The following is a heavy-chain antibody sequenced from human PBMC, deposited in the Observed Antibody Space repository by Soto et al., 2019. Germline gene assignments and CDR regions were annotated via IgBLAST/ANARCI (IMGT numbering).Heavy chain of an antibody. Sequence: QVQLVESGGGVVQPGRSLRLSCAASGFTFSSYGMHWVRQAPGKGLEWVAVISYDGSNKYYADSVKGRFTISRDNSKDTRDLQMNRRTAEDTAVYYWAKDLSSGSYYYYGMDVWGQGTTVTVSS. CDR2: ISYDGSNK. D-gene: IGHD1-26*01. J-gene: IGHJ6*02. CDR1: GFTFSSYG. CDR3: AKDLSSGSYYYYGMDV. V-gene: IGHV3-30*18.